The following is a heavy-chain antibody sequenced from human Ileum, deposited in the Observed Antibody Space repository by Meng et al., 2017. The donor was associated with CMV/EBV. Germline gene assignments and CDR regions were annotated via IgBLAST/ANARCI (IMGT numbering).Heavy chain of an antibody. V-gene: IGHV3-7*01. CDR1: GFTLGDYW. CDR2: IKQDGSKK. J-gene: IGHJ4*02. Sequence: GESLKISCAAAGFTLGDYWMSWVRQAPGKGLEWVADIKQDGSKKYYAASVKGRFTISSDNAKRSLYLQMNSLRVEDTFVYYCASLWEGGYWGQGTLVTVSS. D-gene: IGHD1-26*01. CDR3: ASLWEGGY.